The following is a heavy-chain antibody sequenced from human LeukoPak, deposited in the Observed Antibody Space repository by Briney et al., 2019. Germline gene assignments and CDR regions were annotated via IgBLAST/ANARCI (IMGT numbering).Heavy chain of an antibody. CDR1: GFTFSSYA. J-gene: IGHJ3*02. Sequence: GGSLRLSCAASGFTFSSYAMSWVRQAPGKGLEXXXAXXGSGGSTYYXDSVKXRFTISRDNSKNTLYLQMNSLRAEDTAVYYCAKQGAYVVVTANHAFDIWGQGTMVTVSS. CDR2: XXGSGGST. D-gene: IGHD2-21*02. V-gene: IGHV3-23*01. CDR3: AKQGAYVVVTANHAFDI.